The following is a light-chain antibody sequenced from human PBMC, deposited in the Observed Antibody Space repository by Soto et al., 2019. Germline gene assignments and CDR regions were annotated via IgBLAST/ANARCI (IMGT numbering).Light chain of an antibody. CDR1: ISNIGRND. CDR3: VAWDDNLSGPM. CDR2: YDD. J-gene: IGLJ3*02. Sequence: QSVLTQPPSVSEAPRQRVTISCSGSISNIGRNDVNWYQQLPGKAPKLIMYYDDLLPSGVSDRFSGSKSGTSASLAISGLQSEDEADYFCVAWDDNLSGPMFGGGTKLTVL. V-gene: IGLV1-36*01.